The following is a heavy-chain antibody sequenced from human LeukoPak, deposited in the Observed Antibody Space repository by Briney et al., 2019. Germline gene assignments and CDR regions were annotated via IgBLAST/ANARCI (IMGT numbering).Heavy chain of an antibody. D-gene: IGHD3-22*01. J-gene: IGHJ4*02. CDR1: GFTFSRYS. V-gene: IGHV3-48*02. CDR2: ISSSSSIV. CDR3: AKQELVDSSGYFDY. Sequence: WGSLTLSCAASGFTFSRYSMNWVRQAPGKGLEWVSYISSSSSIVYYADSLKGRFTISRDNAKNSLHLQMNSLRDEDTAVYYCAKQELVDSSGYFDYWGQGTLVPLFS.